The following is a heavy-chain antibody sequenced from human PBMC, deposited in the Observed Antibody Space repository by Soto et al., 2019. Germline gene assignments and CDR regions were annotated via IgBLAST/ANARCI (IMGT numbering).Heavy chain of an antibody. D-gene: IGHD1-26*01. CDR3: ARGILRPNHYMDV. V-gene: IGHV4-31*03. J-gene: IGHJ6*03. CDR1: GDSISRGGYF. Sequence: QVQLQESGPGLVKPSQTLSLTCIVSGDSISRGGYFWTWIRQHPGKGLEWIGYIYDSGSAFYNHSLKSRVTMSVDTSKNQFSLNLRSVTAADTAVFYCARGILRPNHYMDVWGKGTSVAVSS. CDR2: IYDSGSA.